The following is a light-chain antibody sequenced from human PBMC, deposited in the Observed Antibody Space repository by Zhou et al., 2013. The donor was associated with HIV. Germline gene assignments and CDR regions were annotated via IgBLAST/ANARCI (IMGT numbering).Light chain of an antibody. CDR1: QSVTSSY. CDR3: QQYHRWPIT. V-gene: IGKV3-15*01. Sequence: EIVLTQSPGTLSLSPGETATLSCRASQSVTSSYLAWYQQKPGQAPRLLMYGASTRAANIPARFSGSGSGTEFTLTISSLQSEDFAAYYCQQYHRWPITFGQGTRLEIK. J-gene: IGKJ5*01. CDR2: GAS.